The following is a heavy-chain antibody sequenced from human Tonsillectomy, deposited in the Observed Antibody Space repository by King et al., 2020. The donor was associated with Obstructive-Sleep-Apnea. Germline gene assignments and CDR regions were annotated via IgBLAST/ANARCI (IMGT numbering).Heavy chain of an antibody. CDR3: VKDRAGGVPDAFDI. CDR2: INWNSGKI. CDR1: GFTFDDYA. V-gene: IGHV3-9*01. D-gene: IGHD3-16*01. Sequence: VQLVESGGGLVQPGRSLRLSCAASGFTFDDYAMRWVRQAPGKGLEWVSGINWNSGKIAYADSVKGRFSISRDNAKNSLYLQMNSLRAEDTALYYCVKDRAGGVPDAFDIWGQGTMVTVSS. J-gene: IGHJ3*02.